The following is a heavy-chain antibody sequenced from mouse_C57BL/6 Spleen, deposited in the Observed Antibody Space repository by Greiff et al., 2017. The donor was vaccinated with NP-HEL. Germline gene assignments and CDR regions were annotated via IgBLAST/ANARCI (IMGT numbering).Heavy chain of an antibody. J-gene: IGHJ2*01. D-gene: IGHD2-3*01. CDR1: GFTFSSYA. CDR3: ARDEGGDGYYFDY. V-gene: IGHV5-4*01. Sequence: EVKLVESGGGLVKPGGSLKLSCAASGFTFSSYAMSWVRQTPEKRLEWVATISDGGSYTYSPDNVKGRFTISRDNAKNNLYLQMSHLKSEDTAMYYCARDEGGDGYYFDYWGQGTTLTVSS. CDR2: ISDGGSYT.